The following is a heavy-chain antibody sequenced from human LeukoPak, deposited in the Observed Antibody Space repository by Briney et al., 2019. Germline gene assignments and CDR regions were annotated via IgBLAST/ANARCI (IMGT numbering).Heavy chain of an antibody. CDR1: GGSFSGYY. Sequence: PSETLSLTCAVYGGSFSGYYWSWIRQPPGKGLEWIGEINHSGSTNYNPSLKSRVTISVDTSKNQFSLKLSSVTAADTAVYYCARSLAYNITIFGVVLTRHPRPYDAFDIWGQGTMVTVSS. V-gene: IGHV4-34*01. CDR2: INHSGST. CDR3: ARSLAYNITIFGVVLTRHPRPYDAFDI. J-gene: IGHJ3*02. D-gene: IGHD3-3*01.